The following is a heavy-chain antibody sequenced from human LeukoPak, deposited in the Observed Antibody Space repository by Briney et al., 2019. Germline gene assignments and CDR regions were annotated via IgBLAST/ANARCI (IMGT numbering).Heavy chain of an antibody. Sequence: SETLSLTCTVSGGSISSYYWSWIRPPAGKGLEGIGRIYTSGSTNYNPSLKSRVTMSVDTPKNQFAQKLSPATAANTAGYYCARVAYCGGDCRYFDYWGQGTLVTVSS. CDR1: GGSISSYY. CDR2: IYTSGST. J-gene: IGHJ4*02. CDR3: ARVAYCGGDCRYFDY. V-gene: IGHV4-4*07. D-gene: IGHD2-21*02.